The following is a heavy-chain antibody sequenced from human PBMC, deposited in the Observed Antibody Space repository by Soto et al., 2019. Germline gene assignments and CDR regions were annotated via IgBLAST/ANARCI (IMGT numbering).Heavy chain of an antibody. Sequence: SETLSLTCTVSGGSISSYYWSWIRQPAGKGLEWIGRIYTSGSTNYNPSLKSRVTMSVETSKNQFSLKLSSVTAADTAVYFCAKAEDNGGNSRPFDSWGQGTLVTVSS. V-gene: IGHV4-4*07. D-gene: IGHD2-21*02. CDR2: IYTSGST. J-gene: IGHJ4*02. CDR3: AKAEDNGGNSRPFDS. CDR1: GGSISSYY.